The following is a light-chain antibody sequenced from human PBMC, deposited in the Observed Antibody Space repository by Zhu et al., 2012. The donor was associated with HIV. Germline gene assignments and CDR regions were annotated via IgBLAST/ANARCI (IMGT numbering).Light chain of an antibody. V-gene: IGKV3-20*01. J-gene: IGKJ3*01. CDR3: QQYAKLPLT. Sequence: EIVLTQSPGTLSLSPGESATLSCRASQSVSSSYLAWYQQKPGQAPRLLIYGISSRATGVPDRFSGTGSGTDFTLTISRLEPEDFAVYYCQQYAKLPLTFGPGTKVDIK. CDR1: QSVSSSY. CDR2: GIS.